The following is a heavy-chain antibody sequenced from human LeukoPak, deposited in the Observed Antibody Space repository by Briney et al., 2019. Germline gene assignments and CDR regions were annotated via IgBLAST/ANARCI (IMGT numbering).Heavy chain of an antibody. V-gene: IGHV3-66*01. CDR2: IYSGGST. CDR3: ARDSRIAVAGTSDY. CDR1: GFTVSSNY. D-gene: IGHD6-19*01. Sequence: GGSLRLSCAASGFTVSSNYMSWVRQAPGKGLEWVSVIYSGGSTYYADSVKGRFTISRDNSKNTLYLQMNSLRAEDTAVYYCARDSRIAVAGTSDYWGQGTLVTVSS. J-gene: IGHJ4*02.